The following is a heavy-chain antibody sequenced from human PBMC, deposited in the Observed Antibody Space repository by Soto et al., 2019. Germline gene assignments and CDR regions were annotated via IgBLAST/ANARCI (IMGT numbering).Heavy chain of an antibody. Sequence: GASVKVSCKASGYTFTSYGISWVRQAPGQGLEWMGRIFPMLGIANYAQQFEGRVTITADKSTSTTYMELSSLRSEDTAVYYCAREETYYNAVVGFFDYWGQGTQVTVSS. J-gene: IGHJ4*02. CDR3: AREETYYNAVVGFFDY. CDR2: IFPMLGIA. V-gene: IGHV1-69*04. CDR1: GYTFTSYG. D-gene: IGHD3-10*01.